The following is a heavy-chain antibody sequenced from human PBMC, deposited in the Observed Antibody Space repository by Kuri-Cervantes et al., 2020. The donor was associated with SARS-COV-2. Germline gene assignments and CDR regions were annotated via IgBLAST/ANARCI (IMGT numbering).Heavy chain of an antibody. J-gene: IGHJ5*02. CDR2: ISAYNGNT. V-gene: IGHV1-18*01. Sequence: ASVKVSCKASGYTFTSYGISWVRQAPGQGLEWMGWISAYNGNTNYAQKLQGRVTMTTDTSTSTAYMELRSLRSDDTAVYYCARETYYDLWSGLNWFDPWGQGTLVTVSS. CDR1: GYTFTSYG. CDR3: ARETYYDLWSGLNWFDP. D-gene: IGHD3-3*01.